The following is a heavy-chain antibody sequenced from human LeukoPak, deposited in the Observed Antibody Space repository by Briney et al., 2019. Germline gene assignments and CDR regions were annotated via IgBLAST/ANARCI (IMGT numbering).Heavy chain of an antibody. CDR3: ARARWSVAYAFDI. CDR1: GFTVSSNY. D-gene: IGHD6-19*01. J-gene: IGHJ3*02. CDR2: IYSGGST. V-gene: IGHV3-53*01. Sequence: GGSLRLSCAASGFTVSSNYMSWVRQAPGKGLEWVSVIYSGGSTYYADSVKGRFTISRDNSKNTLYLQMNSLRAEDTAVYYCARARWSVAYAFDIWGQGTMVTVSS.